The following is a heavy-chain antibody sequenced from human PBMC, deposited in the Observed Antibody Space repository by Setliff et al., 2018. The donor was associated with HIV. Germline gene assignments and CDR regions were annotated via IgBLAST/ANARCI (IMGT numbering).Heavy chain of an antibody. D-gene: IGHD3-10*01. CDR3: ARRIDNSGTFPDKNWFDT. CDR1: GGSISSYC. V-gene: IGHV4-4*09. J-gene: IGHJ5*02. CDR2: IFSSGST. Sequence: PSETLSLTCTVSGGSISSYCWNWIRQSPGRGLEWIGFIFSSGSTKYNPSLQSRVTMSIDTSKNQFSLKLTSVTAADTAVYYCARRIDNSGTFPDKNWFDTWGQGSLVTRLL.